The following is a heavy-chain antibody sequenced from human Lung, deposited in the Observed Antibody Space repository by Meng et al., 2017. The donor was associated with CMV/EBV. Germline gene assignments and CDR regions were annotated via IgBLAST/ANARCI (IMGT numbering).Heavy chain of an antibody. CDR3: VGQQWRSTGQRVDY. CDR1: GFTFRSYK. Sequence: GSXRLSCAASGFTFRSYKMKWARQAPGKGLAWVSTISSSSRHIEYADSVKGRFTISRDNAKNSLYLQMNSLRGEDTAVYYCVGQQWRSTGQRVDYWGQGTLVTVSS. J-gene: IGHJ4*02. D-gene: IGHD6-19*01. CDR2: ISSSSRHI. V-gene: IGHV3-21*06.